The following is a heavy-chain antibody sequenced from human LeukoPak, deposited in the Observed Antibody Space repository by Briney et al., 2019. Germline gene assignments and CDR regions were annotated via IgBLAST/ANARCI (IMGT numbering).Heavy chain of an antibody. J-gene: IGHJ4*02. Sequence: GGSLRLSCTASGFTVSSTYMSWVRQAPGKGLEWVSVIYSGGSTYYADSVKGRFTISRDNSKNTLYLQMNSLRVEDTAVYYCARDYGGNIRGYFDYWGQGTLVTVSS. CDR1: GFTVSSTY. V-gene: IGHV3-66*01. CDR3: ARDYGGNIRGYFDY. CDR2: IYSGGST. D-gene: IGHD4-23*01.